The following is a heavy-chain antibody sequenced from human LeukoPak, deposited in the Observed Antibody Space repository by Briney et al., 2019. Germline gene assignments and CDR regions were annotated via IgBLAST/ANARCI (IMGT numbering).Heavy chain of an antibody. CDR3: ASGRSGWYGEGDY. V-gene: IGHV4-39*01. CDR1: GGSISSSTYY. Sequence: SETLSLTCTVSGGSISSSTYYWGWIRQPPGKGLEWIGSIDYSGGTYYNPSLKSRLTIFVDTSKNQFSLKLSSVTAADTAVYYCASGRSGWYGEGDYWGQGNLVTVSS. J-gene: IGHJ4*02. CDR2: IDYSGGT. D-gene: IGHD6-19*01.